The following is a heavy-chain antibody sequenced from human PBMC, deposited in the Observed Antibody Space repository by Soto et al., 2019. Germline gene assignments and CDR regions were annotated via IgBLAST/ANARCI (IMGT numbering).Heavy chain of an antibody. J-gene: IGHJ4*02. CDR1: GDSIRSINNY. CDR2: IYYDGST. CDR3: ARGVIAYYYDSSGYSYYFDY. Sequence: SETLSLTCTVSGDSIRSINNYWGWIRQPPGKGLEWIGNIYYDGSTFYNPSLKSRVAMSIDTSKNQFSLNLTSVTATDTAVYYCARGVIAYYYDSSGYSYYFDYWGQGTLVTVSS. D-gene: IGHD3-22*01. V-gene: IGHV4-39*01.